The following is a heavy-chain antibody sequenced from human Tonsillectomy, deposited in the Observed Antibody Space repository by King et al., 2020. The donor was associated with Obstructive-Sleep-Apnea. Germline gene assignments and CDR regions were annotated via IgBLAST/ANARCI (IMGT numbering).Heavy chain of an antibody. CDR3: ARQAYGSGSYCDY. V-gene: IGHV4-39*07. Sequence: VQLQESGPGLVKPSETLSLTCTVSGGSISSSSYYWGWIRQPPGKGLEWIGSIYYSGSTYYNPSLKSRVTISVDTSKNQFSLKLSSVTAADTAVYYCARQAYGSGSYCDYWGQGTLVTVSS. J-gene: IGHJ4*02. CDR2: IYYSGST. D-gene: IGHD3-10*01. CDR1: GGSISSSSYY.